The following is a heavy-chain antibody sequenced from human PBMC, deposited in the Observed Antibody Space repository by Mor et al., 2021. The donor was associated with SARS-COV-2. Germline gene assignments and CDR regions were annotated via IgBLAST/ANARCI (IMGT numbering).Heavy chain of an antibody. Sequence: DYAAPVKGRFTISRDDSKNTLYLQMNSLKTEDTAVYYCTTTVTTVHKSDWYFDLWGRGTLVTVSS. V-gene: IGHV3-15*01. J-gene: IGHJ2*01. CDR3: TTTVTTVHKSDWYFDL. D-gene: IGHD4-17*01.